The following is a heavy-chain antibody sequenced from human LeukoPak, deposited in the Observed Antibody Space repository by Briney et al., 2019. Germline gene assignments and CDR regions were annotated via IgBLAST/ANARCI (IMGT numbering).Heavy chain of an antibody. CDR2: VYSSGSV. V-gene: IGHV4-39*07. CDR1: GGSIAIRNYY. Sequence: SETLSLTCAVSGGSIAIRNYYWAWIRQSPGRGLEWLGSVYSSGSVYYNPSLKSRVTILVDTSKNQFSLSLSSVTAADTAVYYCARSYGYSSGWYGAYYFDYWGQGTLVTVSS. D-gene: IGHD6-19*01. CDR3: ARSYGYSSGWYGAYYFDY. J-gene: IGHJ4*02.